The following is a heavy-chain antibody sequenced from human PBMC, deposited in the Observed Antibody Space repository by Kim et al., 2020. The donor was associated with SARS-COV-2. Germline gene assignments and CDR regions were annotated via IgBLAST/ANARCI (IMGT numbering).Heavy chain of an antibody. CDR3: AGNWNEGYGMDV. J-gene: IGHJ6*02. D-gene: IGHD1-1*01. V-gene: IGHV4-30-2*01. Sequence: YYNPSLKSRVTISVDRSKNLFSLKLSSVTAADTAVYYCAGNWNEGYGMDVWGHGTTVTVSS.